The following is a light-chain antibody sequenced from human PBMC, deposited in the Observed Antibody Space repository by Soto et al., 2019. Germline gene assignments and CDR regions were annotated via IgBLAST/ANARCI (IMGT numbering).Light chain of an antibody. CDR1: SSNIGAGYD. V-gene: IGLV1-40*01. CDR2: GNS. Sequence: QSVLTQPPSVSGAPGQRVTISCTGSSSNIGAGYDVHWYQQLPGTAPKLLIYGNSNRPSGVPDRFSGSKSGTSASLAITGLQAEDAADYYCQSYDSSLSGLVFGGGTKVTVL. CDR3: QSYDSSLSGLV. J-gene: IGLJ2*01.